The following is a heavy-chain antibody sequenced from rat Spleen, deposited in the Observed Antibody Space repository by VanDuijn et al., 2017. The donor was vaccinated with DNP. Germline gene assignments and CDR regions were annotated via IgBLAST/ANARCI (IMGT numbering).Heavy chain of an antibody. CDR1: GYTITSGY. CDR3: ASQGEFGAMDA. CDR2: ISYSGST. Sequence: EIQLQESGPGLVKPSQSLSLTCSVTGYTITSGYDWSWIRKFPGNKMEWMGYISYSGSTNYNPSLKSRISITRDTSKNQFFLQLNSVTTEDTATYYCASQGEFGAMDAWGQGTSVTVSS. V-gene: IGHV3-4*01. D-gene: IGHD4-3*01. J-gene: IGHJ4*01.